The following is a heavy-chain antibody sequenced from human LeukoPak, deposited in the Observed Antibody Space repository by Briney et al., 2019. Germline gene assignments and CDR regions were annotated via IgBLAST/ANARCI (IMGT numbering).Heavy chain of an antibody. J-gene: IGHJ4*02. V-gene: IGHV4-59*01. D-gene: IGHD6-13*01. CDR1: GGSISSYY. CDR2: IYYSGST. CDR3: ARSSSSGDFDY. Sequence: PSETLSLTCTVSGGSISSYYWSWIRQPPGKGLEWIGYIYYSGSTNYNPSLKSRVTISVDTSKSQFSLKLSSVTAADTAVYYCARSSSSGDFDYWGQGTLVTVSS.